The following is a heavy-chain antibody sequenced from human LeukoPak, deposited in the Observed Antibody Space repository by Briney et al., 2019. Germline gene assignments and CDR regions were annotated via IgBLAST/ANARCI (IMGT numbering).Heavy chain of an antibody. Sequence: GESLKISCQASGYIFTNYWIGWVRQMPGKGLEWMGIIYPGDSDTRYSPSFQGQVTISADKSISTAYLQWSSLKASDTAMYYCARQVNYDFWSGYEYYYYMDVWGKGTTVTVSS. V-gene: IGHV5-51*01. CDR1: GYIFTNYW. D-gene: IGHD3-3*01. CDR2: IYPGDSDT. J-gene: IGHJ6*03. CDR3: ARQVNYDFWSGYEYYYYMDV.